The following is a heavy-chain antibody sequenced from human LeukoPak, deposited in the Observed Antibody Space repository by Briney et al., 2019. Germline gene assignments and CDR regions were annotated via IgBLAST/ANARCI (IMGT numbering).Heavy chain of an antibody. CDR2: ISSSSRFI. CDR3: ATDGVGSRGYGDLDY. CDR1: GISFSNYS. J-gene: IGHJ4*02. V-gene: IGHV3-21*01. D-gene: IGHD3-22*01. Sequence: GGSLRLSCAASGISFSNYSMNWVRQAPGKGLEWVSLISSSSRFIYYGDSVKGRFTISRDNAKKSLYLQMNSLRAEDTAVYYCATDGVGSRGYGDLDYWGQGTLVTVSS.